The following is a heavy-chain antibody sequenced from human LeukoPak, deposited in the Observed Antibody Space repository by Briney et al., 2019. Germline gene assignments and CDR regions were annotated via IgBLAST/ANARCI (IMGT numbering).Heavy chain of an antibody. V-gene: IGHV3-7*01. J-gene: IGHJ4*02. CDR1: GFTFSSYW. D-gene: IGHD6-13*01. CDR3: TSQAYSTSWSDY. Sequence: GGSLRLSCAASGFTFSSYWMSWVRQAPGKGLEWVANINQDGSDKHHVDSLKGRFTISRDNAKSSLYLQMNSLRAEDTAMYYCTSQAYSTSWSDYWGQGTLDTVSS. CDR2: INQDGSDK.